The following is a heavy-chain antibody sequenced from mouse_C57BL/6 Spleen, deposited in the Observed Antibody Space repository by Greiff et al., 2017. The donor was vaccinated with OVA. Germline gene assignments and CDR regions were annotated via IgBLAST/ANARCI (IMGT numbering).Heavy chain of an antibody. J-gene: IGHJ4*01. CDR3: ARNYGSSKAMDY. V-gene: IGHV1-26*01. CDR1: GYTFTDYY. Sequence: VQLQQSGPELVKPGASVKISCKASGYTFTDYYMNWVKQSHGKSFEWIGDINPNNGGTSYNQKFKGKATLTVDKSSSTAYMELRSLTSEDSAVYYCARNYGSSKAMDYWGQGTSVTVSS. D-gene: IGHD1-1*01. CDR2: INPNNGGT.